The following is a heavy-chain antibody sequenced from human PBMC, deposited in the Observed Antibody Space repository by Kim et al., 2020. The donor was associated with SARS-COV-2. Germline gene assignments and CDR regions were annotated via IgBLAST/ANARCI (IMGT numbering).Heavy chain of an antibody. CDR1: GGSFSGYY. Sequence: SETLSLTCAVYGGSFSGYYWSWIRQPPGKGLEWIGEINHSGSTNYNPSLKSRVTISVDTSKNQFSLKLISVTAADTAVYYCARSGLPYAADYWGQGTLVTVSS. CDR3: ARSGLPYAADY. CDR2: INHSGST. J-gene: IGHJ4*02. V-gene: IGHV4-34*01. D-gene: IGHD2-2*01.